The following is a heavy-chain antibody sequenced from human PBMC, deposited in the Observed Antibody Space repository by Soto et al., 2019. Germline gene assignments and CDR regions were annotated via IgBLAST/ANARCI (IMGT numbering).Heavy chain of an antibody. CDR2: ISGRGDKT. J-gene: IGHJ3*02. V-gene: IGHV3-23*01. CDR1: GFTFSNYG. CDR3: AKATATGGGAFDI. Sequence: GGSLSLSCAASGFTFSNYGMSWVRQAPGKGLEWISGISGRGDKTNYADSVKGRFTISRDNSKNTVFLQMNSLTPGDTAVYYCAKATATGGGAFDICGQGTVVTVSS. D-gene: IGHD2-8*02.